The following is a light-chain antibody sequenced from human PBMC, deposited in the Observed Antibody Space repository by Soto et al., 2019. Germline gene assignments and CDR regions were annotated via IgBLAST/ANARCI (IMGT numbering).Light chain of an antibody. CDR2: DAS. V-gene: IGKV3-11*01. Sequence: EIVLTQSPATLSLSPGERATLTCRASQSVSSYLAWSQQKPGQAPRLLIYDASNRATGVPARFSGSGSGTDFTLTISSLEPDDCAVYYCHQRSNWLFTFGPGTKVDVK. CDR3: HQRSNWLFT. CDR1: QSVSSY. J-gene: IGKJ3*01.